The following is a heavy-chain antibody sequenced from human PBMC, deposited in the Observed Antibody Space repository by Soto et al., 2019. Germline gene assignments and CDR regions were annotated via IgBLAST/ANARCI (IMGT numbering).Heavy chain of an antibody. Sequence: QVQLVQSGAEVKKPGSSVKVSCKASGGTFSSYTISWVRQAPGQGLEWMGRIIPILGLANYAQMFQGRVTILADNSTGTDYIQLSNLRSEDTAVYYCANLPRYWGQGTLVTVSS. V-gene: IGHV1-69*02. CDR2: IIPILGLA. CDR3: ANLPRY. J-gene: IGHJ4*02. CDR1: GGTFSSYT.